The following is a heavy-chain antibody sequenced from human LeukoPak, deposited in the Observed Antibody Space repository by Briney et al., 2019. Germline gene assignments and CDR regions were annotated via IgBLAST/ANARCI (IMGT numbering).Heavy chain of an antibody. J-gene: IGHJ4*02. V-gene: IGHV3-30*01. CDR2: ISYDGSNK. Sequence: GGSLRLSCAASGFTFSSYAMSWVRQAPGKGLEWVAVISYDGSNKYYADSVKGRFTISRDNSKNTLYLQMNSLRAEDTAVYYCASTPGYCSSTSCYPLLYWGQGTLVTVSS. CDR1: GFTFSSYA. D-gene: IGHD2-2*01. CDR3: ASTPGYCSSTSCYPLLY.